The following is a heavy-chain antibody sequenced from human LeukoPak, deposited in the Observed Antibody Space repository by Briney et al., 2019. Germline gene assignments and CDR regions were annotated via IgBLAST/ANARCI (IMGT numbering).Heavy chain of an antibody. CDR3: ARLYCSSTSCQCRGRCDDY. CDR2: IIPIFGTA. Sequence: SVKVSCKVSGYRLRQLSIHWVRQAPGKGLEWMGGIIPIFGTANYAQKFQGRVTITADESTSTAYMELSSLRSEDTAVYYCARLYCSSTSCQCRGRCDDYWGQGTLVTVSS. D-gene: IGHD2-2*01. CDR1: GYRLRQLS. V-gene: IGHV1-69*13. J-gene: IGHJ4*02.